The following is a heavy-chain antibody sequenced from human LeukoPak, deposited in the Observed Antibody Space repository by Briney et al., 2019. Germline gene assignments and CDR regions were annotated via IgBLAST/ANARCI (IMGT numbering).Heavy chain of an antibody. CDR3: AKDEDLTGLFDY. Sequence: GGSLRLSCAASGFTFSSYAMSWVRQALGKGLEWVSAISGSGGSTYYADSVKGRFTISRDNSKNTLYLQMNSLRAEDTAVYYCAKDEDLTGLFDYWGQGTLVTVSS. CDR2: ISGSGGST. CDR1: GFTFSSYA. V-gene: IGHV3-23*01. D-gene: IGHD3-9*01. J-gene: IGHJ4*02.